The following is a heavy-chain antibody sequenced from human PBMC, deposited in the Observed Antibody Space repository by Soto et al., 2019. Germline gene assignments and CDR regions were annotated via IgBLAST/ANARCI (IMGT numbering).Heavy chain of an antibody. CDR1: GYTFTSYY. CDR2: INPSGGST. V-gene: IGHV1-46*01. J-gene: IGHJ4*02. D-gene: IGHD5-18*01. Sequence: GVSVQASCTASGYTFTSYYMHWVRQPPGQGLEWVGIINPSGGSTSYAQKFQGTVTMTRDTSTRTVYMELSSLRSEDTAVYYCARGTQLWFGHGLCEWGQGTLVTVSS. CDR3: ARGTQLWFGHGLCE.